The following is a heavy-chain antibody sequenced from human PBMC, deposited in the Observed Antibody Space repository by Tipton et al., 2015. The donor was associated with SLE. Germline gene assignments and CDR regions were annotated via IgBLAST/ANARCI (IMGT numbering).Heavy chain of an antibody. CDR3: ARQTATGPYNYYFDAMDV. D-gene: IGHD1-1*01. CDR1: GGSINTSDYF. V-gene: IGHV4-39*07. Sequence: TLSLTCTVSGGSINTSDYFWGWIRQPPGKGLEWIGIVYYSGITYYNPSLQSRISMSVDTSKNQLSLKLNSVTAADSAVFFCARQTATGPYNYYFDAMDVWGQGP. CDR2: VYYSGIT. J-gene: IGHJ6*02.